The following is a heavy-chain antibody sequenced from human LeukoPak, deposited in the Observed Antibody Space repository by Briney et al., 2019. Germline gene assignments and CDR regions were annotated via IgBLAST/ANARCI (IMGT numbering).Heavy chain of an antibody. CDR3: ARVVYSYRHNWFDP. Sequence: AAVKVSCKASGYTFTGYYMHWVRQAPGQGLEWMGWINPNSGGRNYEQKFQGRVTMTRDTTISTAYMELSRLRSDDTAVYYCARVVYSYRHNWFDPWGQGTLVTASS. J-gene: IGHJ5*02. CDR1: GYTFTGYY. CDR2: INPNSGGR. V-gene: IGHV1-2*02. D-gene: IGHD5-18*01.